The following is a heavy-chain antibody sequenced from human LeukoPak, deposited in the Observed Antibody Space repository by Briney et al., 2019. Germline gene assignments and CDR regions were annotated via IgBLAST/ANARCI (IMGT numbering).Heavy chain of an antibody. Sequence: SVKVSCKASGGTFSSYAISWVRQAPGQGLEWMGRIIPILGIANYAQKFQGRVTITADKSTSTAYMELSSLRSEDTAVYYCARDPSKRGMAVAGTDFDYWGQGTLVTVSS. D-gene: IGHD6-19*01. CDR2: IIPILGIA. CDR3: ARDPSKRGMAVAGTDFDY. CDR1: GGTFSSYA. J-gene: IGHJ4*02. V-gene: IGHV1-69*04.